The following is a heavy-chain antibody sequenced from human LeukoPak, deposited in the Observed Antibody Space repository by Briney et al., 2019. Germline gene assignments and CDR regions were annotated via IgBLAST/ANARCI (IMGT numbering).Heavy chain of an antibody. CDR1: GFTFSSYA. Sequence: GSLRLSCAASGFTFSSYAMNWVRQAPGKGLEWVSAISGRDGSTYYADSVKGRFTISRDNSKNTLYLQMNSLRAEDTAVYYCARDPYSGSYGNEYYYYMDVWGKGTTVTISS. D-gene: IGHD1-26*01. V-gene: IGHV3-23*01. CDR3: ARDPYSGSYGNEYYYYMDV. J-gene: IGHJ6*03. CDR2: ISGRDGST.